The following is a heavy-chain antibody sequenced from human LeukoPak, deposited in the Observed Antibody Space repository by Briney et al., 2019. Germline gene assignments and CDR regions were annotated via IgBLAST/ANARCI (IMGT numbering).Heavy chain of an antibody. D-gene: IGHD2-15*01. Sequence: SETLPLTCYVSGDSVRSYYWSWIRQPPGKGLEWIGYVSSDGTTNYTPSLRRRVIMSVDTAKNHIFLNLTSLTAADTAIYYCARLDCVSDGCYNHWGRGTLVTVSS. CDR3: ARLDCVSDGCYNH. CDR2: VSSDGTT. V-gene: IGHV4-59*08. CDR1: GDSVRSYY. J-gene: IGHJ4*02.